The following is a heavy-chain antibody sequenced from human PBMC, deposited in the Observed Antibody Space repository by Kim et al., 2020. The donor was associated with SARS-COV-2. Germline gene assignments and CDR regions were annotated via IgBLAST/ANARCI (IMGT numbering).Heavy chain of an antibody. CDR2: INTGSTYL. V-gene: IGHV3-11*03. D-gene: IGHD3-10*01. CDR3: VCMNTSRLHYGPKVDY. Sequence: GGSLRLSCTASGFTFSDSYMGWIRQAPGKGLEWLSYINTGSTYLTYSDSAKGRLTTPRDNAQNSLFLQFDRLWADDPAADYCVCMNTSRLHYGPKVDYWG. CDR1: GFTFSDSY. J-gene: IGHJ4*01.